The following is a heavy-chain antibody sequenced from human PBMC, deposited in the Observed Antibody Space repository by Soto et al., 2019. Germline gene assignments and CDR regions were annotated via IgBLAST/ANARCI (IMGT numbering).Heavy chain of an antibody. J-gene: IGHJ4*02. Sequence: GGSLRLSCAASGFTFSSYEMNWVRQAPGKGLERVSYISSSGSTIYYADSVKGRFTISRDNAKNSLYLQMNSLRAEDTAVYYCARAYYYDSSGYYGRYFDYWGQGTLVTVSS. CDR2: ISSSGSTI. V-gene: IGHV3-48*03. D-gene: IGHD3-22*01. CDR1: GFTFSSYE. CDR3: ARAYYYDSSGYYGRYFDY.